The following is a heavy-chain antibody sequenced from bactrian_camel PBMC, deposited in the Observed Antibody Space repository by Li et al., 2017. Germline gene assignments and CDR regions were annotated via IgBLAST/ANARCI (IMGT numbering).Heavy chain of an antibody. CDR3: AAKENADGIWWYTSSSYNS. CDR2: LDSDGTT. Sequence: VQLVESGGGSVQAGGSLRLSCIASGVTYTIYCMGWFRQAPGKEREGVAALDSDGTTRYVDSVRGRFTITQDNAKRTVYLQMDTLTPEDTAMYYCAAKENADGIWWYTSSSYNSGVRGPRSPSP. D-gene: IGHD7*01. V-gene: IGHV3S53*01. J-gene: IGHJ4*01. CDR1: GVTYTIYC.